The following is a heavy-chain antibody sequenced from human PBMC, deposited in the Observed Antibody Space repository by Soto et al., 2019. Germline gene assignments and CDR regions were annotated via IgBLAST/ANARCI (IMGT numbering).Heavy chain of an antibody. Sequence: QLQLQESGPGLVKPSETLSLTCTVSGGSISSSSYYWGWIRQPPGKGLEWIGSIYYSGSTYYNPSLKSRVTISVDTSKNQFSLKLSSVTAADTAVYYCASPQRGSPPYFDYWGQGTQVTVSS. CDR1: GGSISSSSYY. CDR2: IYYSGST. D-gene: IGHD1-26*01. CDR3: ASPQRGSPPYFDY. V-gene: IGHV4-39*01. J-gene: IGHJ4*02.